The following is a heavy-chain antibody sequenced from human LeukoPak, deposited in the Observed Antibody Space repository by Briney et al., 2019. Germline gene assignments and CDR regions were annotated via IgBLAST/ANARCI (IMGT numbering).Heavy chain of an antibody. CDR2: IYTSGST. CDR3: ARNRVTGTINWFDP. V-gene: IGHV4-4*07. D-gene: IGHD1-20*01. J-gene: IGHJ5*02. Sequence: SETLSLTCTVSGGSISSYYWSWIRQPAGKGLEWIGRIYTSGSTNYNPSPKSRVTISVDTSKNQFSLKLSSVTAADTAVYYCARNRVTGTINWFDPWGQGTLVTVSS. CDR1: GGSISSYY.